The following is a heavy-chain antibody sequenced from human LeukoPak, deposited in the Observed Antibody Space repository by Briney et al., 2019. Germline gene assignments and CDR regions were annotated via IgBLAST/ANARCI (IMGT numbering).Heavy chain of an antibody. CDR1: GGSISSYY. CDR2: IYYSGST. J-gene: IGHJ5*02. Sequence: SETLSLTCTVSGGSISSYYWSWIRQPPGKGLEWIGYIYYSGSTNYNPSLKSRVTISVDTSKNQFSLKLSSVPAADTAVYYCARHGTQYSSSWYAVGVFDPWGQGTLVTVSS. CDR3: ARHGTQYSSSWYAVGVFDP. D-gene: IGHD6-13*01. V-gene: IGHV4-59*08.